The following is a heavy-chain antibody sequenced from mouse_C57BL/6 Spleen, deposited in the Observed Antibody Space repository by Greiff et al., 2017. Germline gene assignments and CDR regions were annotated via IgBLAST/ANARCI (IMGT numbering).Heavy chain of an antibody. V-gene: IGHV7-3*01. CDR3: ARCSGSYYFDY. J-gene: IGHJ2*01. Sequence: DVTLVESGGGLVQPGGSLSLSCAVSGFSFTAYYMSWVRLPPGTALEWSGFIRNKANGYTTEYSASVKGRSTISRDNSQSILYLQMNALRAEDSATYYCARCSGSYYFDYWGQGTTLTVSS. CDR1: GFSFTAYY. CDR2: IRNKANGYTT.